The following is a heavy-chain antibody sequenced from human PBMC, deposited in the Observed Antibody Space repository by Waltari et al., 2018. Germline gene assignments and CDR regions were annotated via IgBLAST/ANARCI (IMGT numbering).Heavy chain of an antibody. CDR3: ARVNYSSGYYYYYFDY. V-gene: IGHV4-59*11. J-gene: IGHJ4*02. Sequence: QVQLQESGPGLVKPSETLSLTCTVSGGSISSHYWSWIRPPPGKGLEWIGYIYYSGSTNYNPSLKSRVTISVDTSKNQFSLKLSSVTAADTAVYYCARVNYSSGYYYYYFDYWGQGTLVTVSS. D-gene: IGHD3-22*01. CDR1: GGSISSHY. CDR2: IYYSGST.